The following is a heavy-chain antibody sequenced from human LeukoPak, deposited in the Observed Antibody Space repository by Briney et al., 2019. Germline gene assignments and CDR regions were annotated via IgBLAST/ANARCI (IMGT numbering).Heavy chain of an antibody. CDR2: IRSKAYGGTT. V-gene: IGHV3-49*04. D-gene: IGHD1-26*01. CDR1: GFTFGDYA. CDR3: TRGAVGATPVPLFDY. Sequence: GGSLRLSCTASGFTFGDYAMSWVRQAPGKGLEWVGFIRSKAYGGTTKYAASVKGRFTISRDDSKSIAYLQMNSLKTEDTAVYYCTRGAVGATPVPLFDYWGQGTLVTVSS. J-gene: IGHJ4*02.